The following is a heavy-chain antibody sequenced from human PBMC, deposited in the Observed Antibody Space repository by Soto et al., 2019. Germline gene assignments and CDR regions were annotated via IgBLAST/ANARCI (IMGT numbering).Heavy chain of an antibody. V-gene: IGHV3-7*01. CDR1: GFTFSSYW. J-gene: IGHJ6*03. D-gene: IGHD6-6*01. CDR2: IKQDGSEK. Sequence: GGSLRLSCAASGFTFSSYWMSWVRQAPGKGLEWVANIKQDGSEKYYVDSVKGRFTISRDNARNSLYLQMNSLRAEDTAVYYCARRGQYSSPHYYMDVWGKGTPVTVSS. CDR3: ARRGQYSSPHYYMDV.